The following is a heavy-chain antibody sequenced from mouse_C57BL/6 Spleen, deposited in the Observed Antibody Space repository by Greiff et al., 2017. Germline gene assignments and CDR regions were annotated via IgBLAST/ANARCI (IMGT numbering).Heavy chain of an antibody. J-gene: IGHJ1*03. CDR1: GFTFSDYG. CDR2: ISSGRSTI. V-gene: IGHV5-17*01. D-gene: IGHD1-1*01. Sequence: EVQGVESGGGLVKPGGSLKLSCAASGFTFSDYGMHWVRQAPEKGLEWVAYISSGRSTIYYADTVKGRFTISIDNAKNTLFLQMTSLRSEDTAMYYCERNYYGSSYRYFDVWGTGTTVTVSS. CDR3: ERNYYGSSYRYFDV.